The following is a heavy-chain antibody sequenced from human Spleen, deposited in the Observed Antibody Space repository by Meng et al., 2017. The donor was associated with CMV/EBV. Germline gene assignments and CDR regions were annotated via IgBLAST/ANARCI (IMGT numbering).Heavy chain of an antibody. V-gene: IGHV3-9*01. CDR3: AKYTSPYYYYGLDV. CDR2: ISWDSGSR. J-gene: IGHJ6*02. Sequence: SLKISCVASGFTFKDYAMHWVRQIPGKGLEWVSGISWDSGSRGYADSVKGRVTISRDNANNTVFLQMNSLRAEDTAVYYCAKYTSPYYYYGLDVWGQGTTVTVSS. CDR1: GFTFKDYA.